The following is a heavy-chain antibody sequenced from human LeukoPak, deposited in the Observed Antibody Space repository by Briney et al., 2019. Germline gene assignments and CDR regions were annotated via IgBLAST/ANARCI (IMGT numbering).Heavy chain of an antibody. CDR1: GDSISTSY. Sequence: SETLSLTCTVSGDSISTSYWSWIRQPPGKGLEWIGYIYYSGTTKYNPSLKSRVTISVDTSKNQFSLNVNSVAAADTAVYYCARGQPQRYSSGWYVNWFDPWGQGTLVTVSS. CDR3: ARGQPQRYSSGWYVNWFDP. V-gene: IGHV4-59*01. D-gene: IGHD6-19*01. J-gene: IGHJ5*02. CDR2: IYYSGTT.